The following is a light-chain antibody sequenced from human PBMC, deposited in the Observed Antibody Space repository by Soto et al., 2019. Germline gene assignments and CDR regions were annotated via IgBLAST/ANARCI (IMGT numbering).Light chain of an antibody. CDR2: GAS. CDR3: QQYRSWPRT. J-gene: IGKJ1*01. Sequence: PGERVTLSCRASQSVDISLAWYQQKPGQAPRLLIYGASTRATDMPGTFSGRGSGTEFTLTISSLRPEDFGVYYCQQYRSWPRTLGQGTKVEIK. V-gene: IGKV3-15*01. CDR1: QSVDIS.